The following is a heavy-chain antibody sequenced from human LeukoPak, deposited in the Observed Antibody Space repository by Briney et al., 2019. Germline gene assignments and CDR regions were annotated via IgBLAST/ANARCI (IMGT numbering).Heavy chain of an antibody. Sequence: SETLSLTCTVSGGSISSSSYYWGWIRQPPGKGLEWIGSIYYSGSTYYNPSLKSRVTISVDTSKNQFSLQLSSVTAADTAVYYCARDARVQKWFGEVIMTTTYYFDDWGQGTLVTVSS. V-gene: IGHV4-39*07. D-gene: IGHD3-10*01. CDR2: IYYSGST. CDR3: ARDARVQKWFGEVIMTTTYYFDD. J-gene: IGHJ4*02. CDR1: GGSISSSSYY.